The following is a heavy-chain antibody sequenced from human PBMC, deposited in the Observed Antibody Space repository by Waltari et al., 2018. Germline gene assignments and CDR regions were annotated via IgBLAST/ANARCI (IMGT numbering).Heavy chain of an antibody. CDR1: GFTFSSYA. CDR3: AKAPVFGVVIIGYYYMDV. D-gene: IGHD3-3*01. J-gene: IGHJ6*03. Sequence: EVQLLESGGGLVQPGGSLRLSCAASGFTFSSYAMSWVRQAPGKGLEWVSAISGSGGSTYYADSVKGRFTISRDNSKNTLYLQMNSLRAEDTAVYYCAKAPVFGVVIIGYYYMDVWGKGTTVTISS. CDR2: ISGSGGST. V-gene: IGHV3-23*01.